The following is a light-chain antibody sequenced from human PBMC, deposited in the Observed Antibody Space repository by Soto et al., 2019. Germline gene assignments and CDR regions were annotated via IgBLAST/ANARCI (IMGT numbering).Light chain of an antibody. J-gene: IGKJ1*01. CDR2: KAS. CDR3: QQYNVYSRT. Sequence: DIQMTQSPSTLSASVGDRVTITCRASQSISSWLAWYQQKPGKAPKLLIYKASSLKSGVPSRFSGSGSGTKFTLTITSLQPDDFATYYCQQYNVYSRTFGQGTKVEIK. V-gene: IGKV1-5*03. CDR1: QSISSW.